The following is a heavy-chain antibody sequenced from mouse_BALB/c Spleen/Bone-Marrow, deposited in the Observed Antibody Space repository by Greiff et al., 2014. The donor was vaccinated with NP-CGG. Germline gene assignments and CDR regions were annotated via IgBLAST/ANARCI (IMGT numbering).Heavy chain of an antibody. CDR3: ARSRGGAMDY. CDR2: INPYNDGI. Sequence: EVQLQQSGPELVKPGASVKMSCKASGYTFTSYVMHWVKQKPGQGLEWIGYINPYNDGIKYNEKFKGKATLTSDKSSSTAFMELSSLTSEDSAVYYCARSRGGAMDYWGQGTSVTVSP. CDR1: GYTFTSYV. V-gene: IGHV1-14*01. J-gene: IGHJ4*01.